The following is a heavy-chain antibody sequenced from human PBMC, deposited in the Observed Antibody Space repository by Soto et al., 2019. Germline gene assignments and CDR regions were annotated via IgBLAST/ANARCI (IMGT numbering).Heavy chain of an antibody. CDR2: ISGGSSTI. D-gene: IGHD2-15*01. CDR3: ARRYCSGGSCWSFDY. J-gene: IGHJ4*02. Sequence: GGSLRLSCAASRFTFSSYSMNWVRQAPGKGLEWVSYISGGSSTIYYADSVKGRFTISRDNAKNSLYLQMNSLRAEDTAVYYCARRYCSGGSCWSFDYWGQGTLVTVSS. V-gene: IGHV3-48*01. CDR1: RFTFSSYS.